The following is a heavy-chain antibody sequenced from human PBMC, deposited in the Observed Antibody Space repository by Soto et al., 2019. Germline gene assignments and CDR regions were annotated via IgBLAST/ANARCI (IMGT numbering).Heavy chain of an antibody. CDR2: IYYSGRT. CDR3: AKNLPRTGRFDY. CDR1: GACITITTYF. J-gene: IGHJ4*02. Sequence: LSLTCTLSGACITITTYFRAWIRHPPGKGLEWGGSIYYSGRTYCNPSLRSRVTISVDRSKNQFSLTMSSVTAADTAVYYCAKNLPRTGRFDYWGQGTSVTVSS. V-gene: IGHV4-39*01.